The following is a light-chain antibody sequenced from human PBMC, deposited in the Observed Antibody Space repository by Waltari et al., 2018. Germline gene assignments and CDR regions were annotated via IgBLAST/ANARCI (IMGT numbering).Light chain of an antibody. V-gene: IGKV3-11*01. Sequence: EIVLTQSPATPSLSPWERVTLSCRASQSVSNFLAWYQQKPGQAPRLLIYHASKRATDIPDRFSGRGSGTDFTLTISSLEPGDSAVYYCQQRANWPPLTFGGGTRVEI. CDR3: QQRANWPPLT. CDR1: QSVSNF. J-gene: IGKJ4*01. CDR2: HAS.